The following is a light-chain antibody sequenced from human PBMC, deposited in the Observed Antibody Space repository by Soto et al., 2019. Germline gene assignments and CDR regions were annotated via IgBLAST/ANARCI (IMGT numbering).Light chain of an antibody. J-gene: IGLJ1*01. CDR1: SSDVGGYNY. V-gene: IGLV2-14*01. CDR2: DVS. Sequence: QSALTQPASVSGSPGQSITISCTGTSSDVGGYNYVSWYQQHPGKAPKLMIYDVSNRPSGVSNRFSASKSGNMASLTISGLQAEDEADYYCSSYTSSGTPYVFGTGTKVTVL. CDR3: SSYTSSGTPYV.